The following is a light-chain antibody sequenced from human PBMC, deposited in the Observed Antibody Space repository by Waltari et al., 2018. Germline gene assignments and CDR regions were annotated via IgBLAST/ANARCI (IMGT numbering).Light chain of an antibody. CDR2: GS. J-gene: IGKJ1*01. CDR1: DTVGTY. V-gene: IGKV3-11*01. Sequence: EIVLTQSPATLSLSPGERATLPCRASDTVGTYLMWYHQRPGQSPRLLIHGSDRATGVPARFSGSGSGTDFTLTIGSLEPEDIGIYYCQQRSDWPGTFGQGTRLEI. CDR3: QQRSDWPGT.